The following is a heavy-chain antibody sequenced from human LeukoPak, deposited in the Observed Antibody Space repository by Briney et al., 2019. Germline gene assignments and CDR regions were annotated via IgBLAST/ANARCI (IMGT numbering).Heavy chain of an antibody. D-gene: IGHD2-2*01. CDR2: ISAYNGNT. CDR3: ARDPIVHCSSTSSYAITPTLDY. V-gene: IGHV1-18*01. CDR1: GYTFTSYG. J-gene: IGHJ4*02. Sequence: ASVKVSCKASGYTFTSYGISWVRQAPGQGLEWMGWISAYNGNTNYAQKLRGRVTMTTDTSTSTAYMELRSLRSDDTAVYYCARDPIVHCSSTSSYAITPTLDYWGQGTLVTVSS.